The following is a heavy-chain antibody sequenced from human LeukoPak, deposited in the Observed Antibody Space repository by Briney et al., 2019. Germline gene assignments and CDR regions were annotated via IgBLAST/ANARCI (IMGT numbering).Heavy chain of an antibody. D-gene: IGHD3-10*01. CDR2: IYSGGDT. CDR3: ARSRVSGSYGMDV. V-gene: IGHV3-66*01. CDR1: GFTVSSNY. J-gene: IGHJ6*02. Sequence: PGGSLRLSCAASGFTVSSNYMTWVRQAPGKGLEWVSVIYSGGDTYYADSVKGRFTISRDNSKNTLYLQMNSPRAEDTAVYYCARSRVSGSYGMDVWGQGTMVTVSS.